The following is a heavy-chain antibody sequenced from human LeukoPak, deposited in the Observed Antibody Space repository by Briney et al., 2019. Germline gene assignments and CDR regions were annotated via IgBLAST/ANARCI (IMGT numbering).Heavy chain of an antibody. D-gene: IGHD3-3*01. CDR3: AKGTIDYDFWSGPNY. CDR1: GFTFGDYA. J-gene: IGHJ4*02. Sequence: GGSLRLSCAASGFTFGDYAMHWVRQAPGKGLEWVSLISGDGGSTYYADSVKGRFTISRDNSENSLYLQMNSLRTEDTALYYCAKGTIDYDFWSGPNYWGQGTLVTVSS. V-gene: IGHV3-43*02. CDR2: ISGDGGST.